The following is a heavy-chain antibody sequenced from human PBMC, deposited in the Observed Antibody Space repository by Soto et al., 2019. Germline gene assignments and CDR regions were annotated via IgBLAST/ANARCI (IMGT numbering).Heavy chain of an antibody. V-gene: IGHV4-34*01. J-gene: IGHJ4*02. CDR2: INHSGKT. CDR1: GGSFSGYY. CDR3: ARSVQLWTPFDY. Sequence: QVQLQQWGAGLLKPSETLSLTCAVYGGSFSGYYWSWVRQPPGKGLEWIGEINHSGKTNYNPSLKSRISISVDTSKNQFPLKLNSITAADTAMYYCARSVQLWTPFDYWGQGTLVTVSS. D-gene: IGHD5-18*01.